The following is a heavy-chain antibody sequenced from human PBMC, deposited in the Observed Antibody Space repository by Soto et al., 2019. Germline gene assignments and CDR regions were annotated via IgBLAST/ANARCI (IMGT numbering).Heavy chain of an antibody. J-gene: IGHJ4*02. V-gene: IGHV1-18*04. D-gene: IGHD1-26*01. Sequence: QVQLVQSGAEVKKPGASVKVSCKTAGYTFTTYGITWVRQAPGQGLEWMGWISTYNDITTYAKEFQGRVTMTTDRSTSTAYMELRSLRSDDTAVYFCARDRSGSYSGVSYFDSWGQGTVVTVSS. CDR2: ISTYNDIT. CDR3: ARDRSGSYSGVSYFDS. CDR1: GYTFTTYG.